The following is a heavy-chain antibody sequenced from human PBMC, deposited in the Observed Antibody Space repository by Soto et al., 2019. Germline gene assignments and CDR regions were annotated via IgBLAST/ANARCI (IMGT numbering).Heavy chain of an antibody. D-gene: IGHD3-22*01. V-gene: IGHV4-59*01. CDR3: ARGRVPGYYYDSSGYYALDY. Sequence: SETLSLTCTVSGGSISSYYWSWIRQPPGKGLEWIRYIYYSGSTNYNPSLKSRVTISVDTSKNQFSLKLSSVTAADTAVYYCARGRVPGYYYDSSGYYALDYWGQGTLVTVSS. CDR1: GGSISSYY. J-gene: IGHJ4*02. CDR2: IYYSGST.